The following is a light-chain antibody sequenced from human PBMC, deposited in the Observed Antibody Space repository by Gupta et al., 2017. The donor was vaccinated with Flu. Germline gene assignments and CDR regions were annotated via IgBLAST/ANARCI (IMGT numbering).Light chain of an antibody. J-gene: IGLJ3*02. CDR1: RSNIGTDY. V-gene: IGLV1-51*02. CDR2: ENN. Sequence: QSVLTQPPSVSAAPGQKVTISCSGSRSNIGTDYVSWYQQIPGTHPKLLIYENNKRPSGIPDRFSGSKPGTSATLGITGLQTGDEADYYCGTWDSNLSAGVFGGGTKLTVL. CDR3: GTWDSNLSAGV.